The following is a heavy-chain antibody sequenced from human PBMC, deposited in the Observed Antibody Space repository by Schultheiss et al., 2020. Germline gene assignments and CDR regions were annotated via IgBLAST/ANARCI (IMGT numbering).Heavy chain of an antibody. V-gene: IGHV3-21*01. D-gene: IGHD4-17*01. CDR3: AREKRARFYGDPLDY. J-gene: IGHJ4*02. CDR1: GFTFSSYS. CDR2: ISSSSSYI. Sequence: GGSLRLSCAASGFTFSSYSMNWVRQAPGKGLEWVSSISSSSSYIYYADSVKGRFTISRDNAKNSLYLQMNSLRAEDTAVYYCAREKRARFYGDPLDYWGQGTLVTVSS.